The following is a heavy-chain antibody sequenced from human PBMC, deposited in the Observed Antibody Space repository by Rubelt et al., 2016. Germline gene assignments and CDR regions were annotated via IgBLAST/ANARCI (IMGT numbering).Heavy chain of an antibody. CDR3: SSRSMGATSAFDI. D-gene: IGHD1-26*01. CDR2: ISSSSTTI. Sequence: GKGLEWISYISSSSTTIYYADSVKGRFTISRDNAKNSLYLQMNSLRGEDTAVYYCSSRSMGATSAFDIWGQGTMVTVSS. J-gene: IGHJ3*02. V-gene: IGHV3-48*01.